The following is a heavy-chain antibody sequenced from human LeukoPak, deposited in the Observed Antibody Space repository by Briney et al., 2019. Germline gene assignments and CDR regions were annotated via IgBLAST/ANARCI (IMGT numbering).Heavy chain of an antibody. Sequence: GGSLRLSCAASGFTFSDYYMAWIRQAPGKGLEWVSYITSSSGYTNHADSVKGRFTISRDNAKNSLYLQMNSLRAEDTAVYYCARGEGLMADYWGQGTLVTVSS. CDR2: ITSSSGYT. D-gene: IGHD2-8*01. V-gene: IGHV3-11*05. CDR3: ARGEGLMADY. J-gene: IGHJ4*02. CDR1: GFTFSDYY.